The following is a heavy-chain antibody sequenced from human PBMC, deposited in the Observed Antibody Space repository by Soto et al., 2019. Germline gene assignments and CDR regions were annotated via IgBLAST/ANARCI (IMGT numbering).Heavy chain of an antibody. D-gene: IGHD2-2*01. CDR2: ISSSSSTI. CDR1: GFTFSSYS. CDR3: ARDIGYCSSTSYYYYYYYYMDV. J-gene: IGHJ6*03. Sequence: GGSLRLSCAASGFTFSSYSMNWVRQAPGKGLEWVSYISSSSSTIYYADSVKGRFTISRDNAKNSLYLQMNSLRAEDTAVYYCARDIGYCSSTSYYYYYYYYMDVWGKGTTVTVSS. V-gene: IGHV3-48*01.